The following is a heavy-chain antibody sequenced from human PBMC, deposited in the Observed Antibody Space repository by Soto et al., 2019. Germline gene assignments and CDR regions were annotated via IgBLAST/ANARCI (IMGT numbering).Heavy chain of an antibody. Sequence: GGSLRLSCTASGFTFGDYAMSWFRQAPGKGLEWVGFIRSKAYGGTTEYAASVKGRFTISRDDSKSIAHLQMNSLKTEDTAVYYCTRGIAMVRGVIYYYYGMDVWGQGTTVTVSS. CDR3: TRGIAMVRGVIYYYYGMDV. D-gene: IGHD3-10*01. V-gene: IGHV3-49*03. J-gene: IGHJ6*02. CDR1: GFTFGDYA. CDR2: IRSKAYGGTT.